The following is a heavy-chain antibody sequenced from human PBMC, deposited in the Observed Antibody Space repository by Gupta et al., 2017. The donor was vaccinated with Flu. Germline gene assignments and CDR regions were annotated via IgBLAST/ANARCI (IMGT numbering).Heavy chain of an antibody. J-gene: IGHJ4*02. CDR2: INPSGGST. D-gene: IGHD1-20*01. Sequence: QVQLVQSGAEVKKPGASVKVSCKASGYTFTSYYMHWVRQAPGQGLEWMGIINPSGGSTSYAQKFQGRVTMTRDTSTSTVYMELSSLRSEDTAVYYCARGPKTSITGTSYFDYWGQGTLVTVSS. V-gene: IGHV1-46*01. CDR3: ARGPKTSITGTSYFDY. CDR1: GYTFTSYY.